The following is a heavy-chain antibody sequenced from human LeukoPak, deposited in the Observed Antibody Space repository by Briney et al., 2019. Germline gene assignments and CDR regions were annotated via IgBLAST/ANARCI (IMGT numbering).Heavy chain of an antibody. CDR1: EFTFSNAW. Sequence: GGSLRLPYAASEFTFSNAWMNWVRQGPGKGLEWVGRIKSKTDGGTTDYAAPVEGRFTISRDDSKNTVYLQMNSLKTDDTAVYYCTSQYFDYWGQGTLVAVSS. J-gene: IGHJ4*02. CDR2: IKSKTDGGTT. V-gene: IGHV3-15*01. CDR3: TSQYFDY.